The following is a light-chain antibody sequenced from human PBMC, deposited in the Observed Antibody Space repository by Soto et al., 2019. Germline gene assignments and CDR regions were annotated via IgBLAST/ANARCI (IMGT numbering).Light chain of an antibody. CDR1: QSISTR. V-gene: IGKV1-5*01. CDR2: DAS. J-gene: IGKJ1*01. Sequence: DIQMTQSPSTLSASVGDRVTITCRASQSISTRLAWYQQKPGKAPKLLIYDASSLESGVPSRFSGSGSGTEFTLTISSLQPEDFASYYCQQYNSYSTFGQGTKVEIK. CDR3: QQYNSYST.